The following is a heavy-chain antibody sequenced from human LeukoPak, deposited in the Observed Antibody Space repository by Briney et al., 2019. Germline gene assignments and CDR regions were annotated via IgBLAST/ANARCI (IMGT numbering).Heavy chain of an antibody. V-gene: IGHV1-18*04. CDR3: AREGDGYNYQAPAFDY. J-gene: IGHJ4*02. Sequence: ASVKVSCKASGYTFTSYGISWVRQAPGQGLEWMGWISAYNGNTNYAQKLQGRVTMTTDTSTSTAYMELRSLRSDDTAVYYCAREGDGYNYQAPAFDYWGQGTLVTVSS. CDR2: ISAYNGNT. D-gene: IGHD5-24*01. CDR1: GYTFTSYG.